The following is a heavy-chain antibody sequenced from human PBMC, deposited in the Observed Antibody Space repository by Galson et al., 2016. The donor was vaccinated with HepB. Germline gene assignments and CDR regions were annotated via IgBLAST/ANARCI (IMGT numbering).Heavy chain of an antibody. J-gene: IGHJ4*02. CDR3: TKDRGSGRVRGLDY. D-gene: IGHD6-19*01. V-gene: IGHV3-9*01. CDR2: ISWDSAAR. Sequence: SLRLSCAASGFNFDDYGMHWVRQAPGKGLEWVSSISWDSAARGYADSVKGRFTISRDNAKNSLYLQMSSLRAEDTAFYYCTKDRGSGRVRGLDYWGQGTLVTVSS. CDR1: GFNFDDYG.